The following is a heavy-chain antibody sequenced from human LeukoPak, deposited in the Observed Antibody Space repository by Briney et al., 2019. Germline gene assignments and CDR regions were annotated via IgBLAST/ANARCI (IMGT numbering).Heavy chain of an antibody. CDR1: GYSFTGYW. Sequence: GEPLKISCKGSGYSFTGYWIGWVRQMPGKGLEWMGIIYPYDSDTRYSPSFQGQVTISADESISTAYLQWSSLRASDTAMYYCARQASYGYLIDYWGQGTLVTVSS. V-gene: IGHV5-51*01. D-gene: IGHD5-18*01. CDR3: ARQASYGYLIDY. CDR2: IYPYDSDT. J-gene: IGHJ4*02.